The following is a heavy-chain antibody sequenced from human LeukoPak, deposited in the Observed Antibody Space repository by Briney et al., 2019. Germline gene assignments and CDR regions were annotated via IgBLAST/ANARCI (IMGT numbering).Heavy chain of an antibody. D-gene: IGHD3-22*01. CDR2: INHSGST. J-gene: IGHJ4*02. CDR1: GGSFSGYY. V-gene: IGHV4-34*01. Sequence: SETLSLTCAVYGGSFSGYYWSWIRQPPGKGLEWIGEINHSGSTNYNLSLKSRVTISVDTSKNQFSLKLSSVTAADTAVYYCARFDSSRHFDYWGQGTLVTVSS. CDR3: ARFDSSRHFDY.